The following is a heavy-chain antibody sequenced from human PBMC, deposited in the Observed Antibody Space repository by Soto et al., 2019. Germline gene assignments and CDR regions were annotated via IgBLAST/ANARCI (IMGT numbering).Heavy chain of an antibody. CDR2: INPNSGGT. D-gene: IGHD2-15*01. V-gene: IGHV1-2*04. CDR1: GYTFTGYY. Sequence: AASVKVSCKASGYTFTGYYMHWVRQAPGQGLEWMGWINPNSGGTNYAQKFQGWVTMTRDTSISTAYMELSRLRSDDTAVYYCAREDMSRDAPYYYYGMDVWGQGTTVTVSS. CDR3: AREDMSRDAPYYYYGMDV. J-gene: IGHJ6*02.